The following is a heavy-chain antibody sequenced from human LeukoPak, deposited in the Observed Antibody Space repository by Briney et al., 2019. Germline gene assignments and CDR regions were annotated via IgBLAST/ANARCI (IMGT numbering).Heavy chain of an antibody. V-gene: IGHV3-30*02. CDR1: GFTFSSYG. J-gene: IGHJ4*02. D-gene: IGHD1-7*01. Sequence: GGSLRLSCAASGFTFSSYGMHWVRQTPDKGLEWVAFIRYDGSNKYYAESVKGRFTISRDNSKHTLYPQMNNLRADDTGVYYALGTSNSFDYWGQGTLVTVSS. CDR2: IRYDGSNK. CDR3: LGTSNSFDY.